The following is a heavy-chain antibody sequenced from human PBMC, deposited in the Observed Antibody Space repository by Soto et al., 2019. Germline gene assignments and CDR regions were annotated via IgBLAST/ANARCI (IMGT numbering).Heavy chain of an antibody. V-gene: IGHV1-3*01. Sequence: QVRLVQSGAEVKKPGASVKVSCKASGYTFTNYAIHWVRQAPGQRLEWMGWINAGNGNTKYSQKFQGRVTITRDTSASTAYMELSSLRSEDTAVYYCARDVYKGGYYFDYWGQGTLVTVSS. CDR2: INAGNGNT. CDR3: ARDVYKGGYYFDY. D-gene: IGHD3-16*01. CDR1: GYTFTNYA. J-gene: IGHJ4*02.